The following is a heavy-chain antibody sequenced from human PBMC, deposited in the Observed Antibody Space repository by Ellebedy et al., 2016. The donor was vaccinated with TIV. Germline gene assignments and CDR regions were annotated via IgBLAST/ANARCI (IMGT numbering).Heavy chain of an antibody. V-gene: IGHV3-7*01. CDR3: ARDHPIVAPTFDY. CDR1: GFTFDDYA. Sequence: GGSLRLSCAASGFTFDDYAMHWVRQAPGKGLEWVANIKQDGSEKYYVDSVKGRFTISRDNAKNSLYLQMNSLRAEDTAVYYCARDHPIVAPTFDYWGQGTLVTVSS. D-gene: IGHD5-12*01. J-gene: IGHJ4*02. CDR2: IKQDGSEK.